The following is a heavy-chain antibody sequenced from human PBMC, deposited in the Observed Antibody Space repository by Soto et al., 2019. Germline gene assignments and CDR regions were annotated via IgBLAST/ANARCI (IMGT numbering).Heavy chain of an antibody. CDR1: GGSINNHY. CDR3: ARGVLRYYYYGMDV. J-gene: IGHJ6*02. CDR2: VYYNGIT. V-gene: IGHV4-59*11. Sequence: PSETLSLTCTVSGGSINNHYWSWIRQPPGKGLEWLGYVYYNGITNYNPSLKSRVTMSVDTSRNQFSLKLSSVTAADTAVYYCARGVLRYYYYGMDVWGQGTTVTVSS.